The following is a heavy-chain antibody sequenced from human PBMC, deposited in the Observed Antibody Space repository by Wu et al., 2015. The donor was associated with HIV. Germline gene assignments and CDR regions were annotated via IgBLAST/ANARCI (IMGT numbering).Heavy chain of an antibody. J-gene: IGHJ4*02. CDR1: GYTFANFY. CDR3: ARDATPITTEFDY. V-gene: IGHV1-2*02. D-gene: IGHD4-11*01. CDR2: INPSGGST. Sequence: QVRLVQSGPEVEKPGASVRVSCGTSGYTFANFYIHWLRQAPGQGLEWMAWINPSGGSTIYSENFEGRVTVTRDTSMKTVYMELDSLRSGDTAVYYCARDATPITTEFDYWGQGTLITVSS.